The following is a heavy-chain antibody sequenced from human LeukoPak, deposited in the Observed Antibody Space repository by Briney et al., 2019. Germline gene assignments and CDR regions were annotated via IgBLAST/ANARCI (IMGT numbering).Heavy chain of an antibody. CDR3: ARGWFDN. V-gene: IGHV3-48*03. Sequence: HPGGSLRLSCAASGFTFSSYEMNWVRQAPGKGLDWVAYISGDGDTIFYADSVKGRFTISRDNAENSLFLQMNSLRAEDSAIYYCARGWFDNWGQGTLVTVSS. CDR2: ISGDGDTI. CDR1: GFTFSSYE. J-gene: IGHJ4*02.